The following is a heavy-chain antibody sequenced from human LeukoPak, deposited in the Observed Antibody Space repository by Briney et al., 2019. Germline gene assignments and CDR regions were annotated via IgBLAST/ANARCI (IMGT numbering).Heavy chain of an antibody. J-gene: IGHJ4*02. CDR2: IYHSGST. CDR1: GGSISSGGYY. Sequence: SETLSLTCTVSGGSISSGGYYWSWIRQPPGKGLEWIGYIYHSGSTYYNPSLKSRVTMSVDTSKNQFSLKLSSVTAADTAVYYCARDADWGSATFDYWGQGTLVTVSS. V-gene: IGHV4-30-2*01. D-gene: IGHD7-27*01. CDR3: ARDADWGSATFDY.